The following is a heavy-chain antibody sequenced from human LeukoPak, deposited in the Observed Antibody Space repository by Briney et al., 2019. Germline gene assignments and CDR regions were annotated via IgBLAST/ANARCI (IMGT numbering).Heavy chain of an antibody. Sequence: PGGSLRLSCAASGFTFSGYDMHWVRQSPGKGLEWVAVISFDGSKKCYADPVKGRFTVSRDNSKNTLYLQVNSLRGEDTAVYYCARNTILQYYHMDVWGKGTTVTVSS. V-gene: IGHV3-30*16. CDR3: ARNTILQYYHMDV. CDR2: ISFDGSKK. J-gene: IGHJ6*03. CDR1: GFTFSGYD. D-gene: IGHD3-3*01.